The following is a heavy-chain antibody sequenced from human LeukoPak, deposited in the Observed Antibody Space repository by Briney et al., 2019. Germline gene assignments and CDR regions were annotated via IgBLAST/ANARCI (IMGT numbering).Heavy chain of an antibody. CDR3: ARDAPTQQWLVPSRYYYYMDV. V-gene: IGHV4-59*12. J-gene: IGHJ6*03. CDR1: GGSISSYC. D-gene: IGHD6-19*01. CDR2: IYYSGST. Sequence: PSETLSLTCTVSGGSISSYCWSWIRQPPGKGLEWIGYIYYSGSTNYNPSLKSRVTMSVDTSKNQFSLKLSSVTAADTAVYYCARDAPTQQWLVPSRYYYYMDVWGKGTTVTVSS.